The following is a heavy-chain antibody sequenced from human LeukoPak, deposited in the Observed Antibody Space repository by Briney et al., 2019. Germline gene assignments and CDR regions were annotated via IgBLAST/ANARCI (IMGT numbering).Heavy chain of an antibody. CDR1: GFTFNSYA. CDR3: AKHPRHCGGDCYSDFDS. V-gene: IGHV3-23*01. Sequence: ASLRLSCAASGFTFNSYAMSWVRQAPGKGLEWVSAINVSGGTTNNADSVNGRFTIFRDNSKDTLFLQVNSLRVEDTAVYYCAKHPRHCGGDCYSDFDSWGQGTLVTVSS. CDR2: INVSGGTT. J-gene: IGHJ4*02. D-gene: IGHD2-21*02.